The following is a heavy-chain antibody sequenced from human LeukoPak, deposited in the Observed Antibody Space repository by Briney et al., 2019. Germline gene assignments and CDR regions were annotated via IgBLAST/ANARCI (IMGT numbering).Heavy chain of an antibody. CDR2: INPNSGGT. V-gene: IGHV1-2*02. D-gene: IGHD2-15*01. CDR1: GYTFTGYY. Sequence: ASVKVSCKASGYTFTGYYMHWVRQAPGQGLEWMGWINPNSGGTNYAQKFQGRVTMTRDTSISTAHMELSRLRSDDTAVYYCAREYCSGGSCYSAYWGQGTLVTVSS. J-gene: IGHJ4*02. CDR3: AREYCSGGSCYSAY.